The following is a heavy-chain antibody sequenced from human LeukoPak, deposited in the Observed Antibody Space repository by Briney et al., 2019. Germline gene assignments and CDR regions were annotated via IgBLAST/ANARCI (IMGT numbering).Heavy chain of an antibody. Sequence: QAGGSLRLSCAASGFILSTYWMSWVRQAPGKGLEWVANIKQDGSEKYYVDSVKGRFTISRDNSKNSLYLQMNSLRVEDTAVYYCVCLGLGGLSLDWGQGTLVTVSS. D-gene: IGHD3-16*01. J-gene: IGHJ4*02. V-gene: IGHV3-7*01. CDR2: IKQDGSEK. CDR1: GFILSTYW. CDR3: VCLGLGGLSLD.